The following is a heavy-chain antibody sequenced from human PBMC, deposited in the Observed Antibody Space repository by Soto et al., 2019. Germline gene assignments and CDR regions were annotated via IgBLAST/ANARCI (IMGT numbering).Heavy chain of an antibody. J-gene: IGHJ3*02. CDR1: GGSFSGYY. V-gene: IGHV4-34*01. Sequence: SETLSLTCAVYGGSFSGYYWSWIRQPPGKGLEWIGEINHSGSTNYNPSLKSRVTISVDTSKNQFSLKLSSVTAADTAVYYCARQTSAPHGGLKDAFDIWGQGTMVTVSS. CDR3: ARQTSAPHGGLKDAFDI. D-gene: IGHD3-16*01. CDR2: INHSGST.